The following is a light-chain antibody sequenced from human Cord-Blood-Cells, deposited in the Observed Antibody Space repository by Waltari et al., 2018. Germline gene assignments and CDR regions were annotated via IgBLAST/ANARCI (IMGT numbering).Light chain of an antibody. CDR2: DVS. CDR3: CSYAGSYTLV. Sequence: QSALTQPRSVSGSPGQSVTISCTGTSSDVGGYNYVSWYQQHPGKAPKLTVYDVSKRASGVPDRFSGSTSGNTASLTISGLQAEDEADYYCCSYAGSYTLVFGGGTKLTVL. J-gene: IGLJ3*02. CDR1: SSDVGGYNY. V-gene: IGLV2-11*01.